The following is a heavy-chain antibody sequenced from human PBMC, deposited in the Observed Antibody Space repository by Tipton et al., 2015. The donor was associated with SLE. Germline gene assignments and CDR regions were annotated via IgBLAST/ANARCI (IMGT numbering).Heavy chain of an antibody. CDR3: AKDKVAGAVCDAFDI. CDR2: IRDNGDNT. D-gene: IGHD6-19*01. J-gene: IGHJ3*02. Sequence: GFLRLSCAASGFTFSNYVMTWVRQAPGKGLEWVSTIRDNGDNTYYADSVKGRFTISRDNSKNTLFLQMNSLRAEDTATYYCAKDKVAGAVCDAFDIWGQGTMFTVSS. V-gene: IGHV3-23*01. CDR1: GFTFSNYV.